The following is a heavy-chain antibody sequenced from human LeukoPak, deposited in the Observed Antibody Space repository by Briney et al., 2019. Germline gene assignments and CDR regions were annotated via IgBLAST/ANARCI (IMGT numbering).Heavy chain of an antibody. V-gene: IGHV4-59*08. D-gene: IGHD4-23*01. Sequence: SETLSLTCTVSGASISNYYWSWIRQLPGKGLEWIGYIFYSGTTNYNPSLKSRVTVSLDTSKNQFSLQLRSVTAADTAVYYCARSTTVVPAFWYFDLWGRGTLVTVSS. CDR3: ARSTTVVPAFWYFDL. CDR2: IFYSGTT. CDR1: GASISNYY. J-gene: IGHJ2*01.